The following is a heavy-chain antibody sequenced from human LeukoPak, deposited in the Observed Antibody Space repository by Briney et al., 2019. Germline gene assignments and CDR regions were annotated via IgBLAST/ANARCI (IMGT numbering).Heavy chain of an antibody. J-gene: IGHJ4*02. CDR3: AMGLLPMVDY. V-gene: IGHV4-39*01. CDR1: GGSISGSSYY. CDR2: IYYSGST. D-gene: IGHD2-15*01. Sequence: SETLSLTCTVSGGSISGSSYYWGWIRQPPGKGLEWIGSIYYSGSTYYNPSLKSRVTISVDTSKNQFSLKLNSVTATDTAVYYCAMGLLPMVDYWGQGTLVTVSS.